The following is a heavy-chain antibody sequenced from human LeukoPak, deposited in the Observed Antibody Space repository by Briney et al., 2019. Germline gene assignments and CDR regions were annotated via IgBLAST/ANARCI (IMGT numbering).Heavy chain of an antibody. CDR2: IKQDGSEK. J-gene: IGHJ4*02. V-gene: IGHV3-7*01. CDR3: AREDDWNYEDY. CDR1: GFTFSSYG. D-gene: IGHD1-7*01. Sequence: GSLRLSCAASGFTFSSYGMSWVRQAPGKGLEWVANIKQDGSEKYYVDSVKGRFTISRDNAKNSLYLQMNSLRAEDTAIYYCAREDDWNYEDYWGQGTLVTVSS.